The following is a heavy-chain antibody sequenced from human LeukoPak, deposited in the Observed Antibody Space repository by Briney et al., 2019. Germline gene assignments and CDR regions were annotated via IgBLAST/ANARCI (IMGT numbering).Heavy chain of an antibody. CDR2: IRSKANNYAT. V-gene: IGHV3-73*01. CDR1: GFTFSGST. J-gene: IGHJ4*02. D-gene: IGHD2-21*01. CDR3: ITPLPYSAQ. Sequence: PGGSLKLSCAASGFTFSGSTIHWVRQASGKGLEWVGRIRSKANNYATAYTTSVKGRFTLSRDDSKNTAYLQMNSLKTEDTAVYYCITPLPYSAQGGQGTLVTVSS.